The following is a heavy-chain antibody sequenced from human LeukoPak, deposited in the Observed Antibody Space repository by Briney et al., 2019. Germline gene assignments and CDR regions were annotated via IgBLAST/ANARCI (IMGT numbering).Heavy chain of an antibody. CDR2: IYYSGST. CDR1: GGSISSSSYY. J-gene: IGHJ5*02. Sequence: KSSETLSLTCTVSGGSISSSSYYWGWIRQPPGKGLEWIGSIYYSGSTYYNPSLRSRVTISVDTSKNQFSLKLSSVTAADTAVYFCARLAIVVVPAATDNWFDPWGQGTLVTVSS. CDR3: ARLAIVVVPAATDNWFDP. D-gene: IGHD2-2*01. V-gene: IGHV4-39*01.